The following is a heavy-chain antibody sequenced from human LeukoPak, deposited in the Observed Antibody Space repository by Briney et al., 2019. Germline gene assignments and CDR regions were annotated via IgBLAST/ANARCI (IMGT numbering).Heavy chain of an antibody. V-gene: IGHV4-61*08. CDR1: GGSISSSGYY. D-gene: IGHD3-3*01. Sequence: SETLSLTCTVSGGSISSSGYYWSWIRQPPGKGLEWIGYIYYSGSTNYNPSLKSRVTISVDTSKNQFSLKLSSVTAADTAVYYCARDLRITTFDYYMDVWGKGTTVTVSS. J-gene: IGHJ6*03. CDR3: ARDLRITTFDYYMDV. CDR2: IYYSGST.